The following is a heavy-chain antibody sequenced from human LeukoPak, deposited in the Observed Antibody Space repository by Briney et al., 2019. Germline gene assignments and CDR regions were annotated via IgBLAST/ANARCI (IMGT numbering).Heavy chain of an antibody. V-gene: IGHV3-49*04. Sequence: GGSLRLSCTASGFTFGGYAVGWVRQAPGRGLEWVGFIRSTPFGGTTEYAASVKGRFTISRDDSKSIAYLQMNSLKTEDTAVYYCTRDLVAYSGSDYYYYAMDVWGQGTTVTVSS. CDR3: TRDLVAYSGSDYYYYAMDV. CDR1: GFTFGGYA. D-gene: IGHD6-6*01. CDR2: IRSTPFGGTT. J-gene: IGHJ6*02.